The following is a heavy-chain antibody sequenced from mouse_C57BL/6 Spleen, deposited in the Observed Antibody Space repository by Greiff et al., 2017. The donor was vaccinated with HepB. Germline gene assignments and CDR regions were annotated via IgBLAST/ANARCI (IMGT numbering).Heavy chain of an antibody. CDR1: GYTFTSYW. Sequence: VQLQQPGAELVKPGASVKLSCKASGYTFTSYWMQWVKQRPGQGLEWIGEIDPSDSYTNYNQKFKGKATLTVDTSSSTAYMQLSSLTSEDSAVYYCARRALRSYFDYWGQGTTLTVSS. V-gene: IGHV1-50*01. CDR2: IDPSDSYT. D-gene: IGHD1-1*01. J-gene: IGHJ2*01. CDR3: ARRALRSYFDY.